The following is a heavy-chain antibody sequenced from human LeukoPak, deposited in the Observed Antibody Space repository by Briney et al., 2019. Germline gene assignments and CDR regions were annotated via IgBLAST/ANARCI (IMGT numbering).Heavy chain of an antibody. Sequence: SETLSLTCAVYGGSFSGYYWSWIRQPPGEGLEWIGEINHSGSTNYNPSLKSRVTISVDTSKNQFSLKLSSVTAADMAVYYCARGHVNDYFDYWGQGTLVTVSS. CDR1: GGSFSGYY. CDR3: ARGHVNDYFDY. V-gene: IGHV4-34*01. CDR2: INHSGST. J-gene: IGHJ4*02.